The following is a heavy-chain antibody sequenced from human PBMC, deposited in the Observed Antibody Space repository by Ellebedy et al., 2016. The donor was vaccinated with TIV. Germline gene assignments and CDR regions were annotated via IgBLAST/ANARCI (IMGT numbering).Heavy chain of an antibody. V-gene: IGHV3-33*01. CDR1: GFTFSNFC. Sequence: GESLKISCAASGFTFSNFCMHWVRQAPGKGLEWVAIIWYDGSNKYYADSVKGRFTISRDSSKNTVYLRMSSLRAEDTAVYYCARRGHDYALDYWGQGTLVTVSS. D-gene: IGHD4-17*01. J-gene: IGHJ4*02. CDR2: IWYDGSNK. CDR3: ARRGHDYALDY.